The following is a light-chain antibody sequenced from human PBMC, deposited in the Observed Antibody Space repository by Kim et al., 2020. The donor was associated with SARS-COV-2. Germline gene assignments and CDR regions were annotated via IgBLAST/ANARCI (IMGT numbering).Light chain of an antibody. CDR3: SAWDSSLNAVV. CDR2: RNN. V-gene: IGLV10-54*01. J-gene: IGLJ2*01. Sequence: LTQPPSVSKDLRQTATLTCTGNSNNVGNQGAAWLQQHQGHPPKLLFYRNNNRPSGISERLSASRSGNTASLTITGLQPEDEADYYCSAWDSSLNAVVFGGGTQLTVL. CDR1: SNNVGNQG.